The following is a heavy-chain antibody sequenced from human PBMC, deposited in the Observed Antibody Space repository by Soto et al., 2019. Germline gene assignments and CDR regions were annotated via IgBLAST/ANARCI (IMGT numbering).Heavy chain of an antibody. CDR3: ARIMLEYYYYYYGMDF. V-gene: IGHV1-8*01. J-gene: IGHJ6*02. CDR1: GYTFTSYD. Sequence: GASVKVSCKASGYTFTSYDINWVRQATGQGLEWMGWMNPNSGNTGYAQKFQGRVTMTRNTSISTAYMELSSLRSEDTAVYYCARIMLEYYYYYYGMDFWGQGTTVTVSS. D-gene: IGHD2-8*01. CDR2: MNPNSGNT.